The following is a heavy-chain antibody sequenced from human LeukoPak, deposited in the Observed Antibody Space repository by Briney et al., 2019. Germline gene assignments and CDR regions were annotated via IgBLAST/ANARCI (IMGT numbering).Heavy chain of an antibody. V-gene: IGHV1-8*01. CDR1: GYTFTSYD. Sequence: ASVKVSCKASGYTFTSYDIHWVRQATGQGLEWMGWMNPNSGNTGYAQKFQGRVTMTRNTSISTAYMELSSLRSEDTAVYYCARGGGTTPSLAYYYYYYGMDLWGQGTTVTVSS. CDR3: ARGGGTTPSLAYYYYYYGMDL. CDR2: MNPNSGNT. J-gene: IGHJ6*02. D-gene: IGHD1-1*01.